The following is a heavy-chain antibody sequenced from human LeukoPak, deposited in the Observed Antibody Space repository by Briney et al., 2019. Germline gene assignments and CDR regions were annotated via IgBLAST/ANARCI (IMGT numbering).Heavy chain of an antibody. Sequence: GGSLRLSCAASGFTVSSNYMTWVRQAPGKGLEWVSTVSGSGGGKYFVDSVKGRFTISRDNSKNTLYLQMTSLRAEDTAIYYCAREAGGYVGVTYYYHHYMDVWGKGTTVTVSS. V-gene: IGHV3-23*01. D-gene: IGHD5-12*01. CDR1: GFTVSSNY. CDR3: AREAGGYVGVTYYYHHYMDV. J-gene: IGHJ6*03. CDR2: VSGSGGGK.